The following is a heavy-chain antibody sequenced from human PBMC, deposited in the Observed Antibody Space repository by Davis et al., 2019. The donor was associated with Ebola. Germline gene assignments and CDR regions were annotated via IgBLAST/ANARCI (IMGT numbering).Heavy chain of an antibody. D-gene: IGHD2-15*01. CDR2: INHSGST. CDR3: GGYCSGGSCQSPY. Sequence: PSETLSLTCAVYGGSFSGYYWSWIRQTPGKGLEWIGEINHSGSTNYNPSLKSRVTISVDTSKNQFSLKLSSVTAADTAVYYCGGYCSGGSCQSPYWGQGTLVTVSS. V-gene: IGHV4-34*01. J-gene: IGHJ4*02. CDR1: GGSFSGYY.